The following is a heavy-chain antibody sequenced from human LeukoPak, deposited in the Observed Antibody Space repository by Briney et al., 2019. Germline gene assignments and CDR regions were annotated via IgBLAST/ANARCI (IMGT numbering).Heavy chain of an antibody. CDR2: ISSSSSYI. V-gene: IGHV3-21*01. CDR1: GFTFNNFA. D-gene: IGHD3-3*01. Sequence: PGGSLRLSCAASGFTFNNFAMNWVRQAPGKGLEWVSSISSSSSYIYYADSVKGRFTISRDNAKNSLYLQMNSLRAEDTAVYYCARGRITIFGVAAIWGQGTLVTVSS. CDR3: ARGRITIFGVAAI. J-gene: IGHJ4*02.